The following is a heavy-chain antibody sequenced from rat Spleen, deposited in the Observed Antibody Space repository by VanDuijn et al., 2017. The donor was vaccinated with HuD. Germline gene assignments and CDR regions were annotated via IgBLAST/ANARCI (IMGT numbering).Heavy chain of an antibody. CDR1: GFTFSDYY. CDR3: ARQEDYGGYSRDYFGY. CDR2: ISYDGSST. Sequence: EVQLVESDGGLVQPGRSLKLSCAASGFTFSDYYMAWVRQAPTKGLEWVATISYDGSSTYYRDSVKGRFTISRDNAKSTLYLQMDSLRSEDTATYYCARQEDYGGYSRDYFGYWGQGVMVTVSS. V-gene: IGHV5-29*01. D-gene: IGHD1-11*01. J-gene: IGHJ2*01.